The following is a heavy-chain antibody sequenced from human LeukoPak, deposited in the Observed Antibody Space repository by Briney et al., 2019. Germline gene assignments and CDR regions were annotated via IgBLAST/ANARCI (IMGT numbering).Heavy chain of an antibody. CDR1: GFTFSDYY. Sequence: GGSLRLSCAASGFTFSDYYMNWIRQAPGKGLEWVSYISSSGSTIYYADSVKGRFTISRDNAKNSLYLQMNSLRAEDTAVYYCAKWFGWELRAFDIWGQGTMVTVSS. CDR2: ISSSGSTI. D-gene: IGHD1-26*01. V-gene: IGHV3-11*01. J-gene: IGHJ3*02. CDR3: AKWFGWELRAFDI.